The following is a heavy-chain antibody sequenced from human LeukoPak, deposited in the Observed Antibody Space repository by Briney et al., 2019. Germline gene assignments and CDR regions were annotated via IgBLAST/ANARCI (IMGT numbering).Heavy chain of an antibody. CDR1: GGSISSYY. CDR3: ARDTSGYRRGSFDY. V-gene: IGHV4-59*01. J-gene: IGHJ4*02. D-gene: IGHD3-22*01. Sequence: SETLSLTCTVSGGSISSYYRSWIRQPPGKGLEWIGYIYYSGSTNYNPSLKGRVTISVDTSNNQFSLKLSSVTAADTAVYYCARDTSGYRRGSFDYWGQGTLVTVSS. CDR2: IYYSGST.